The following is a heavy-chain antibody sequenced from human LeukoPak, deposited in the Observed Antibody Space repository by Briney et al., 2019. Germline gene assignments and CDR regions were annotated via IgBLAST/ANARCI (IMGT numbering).Heavy chain of an antibody. CDR3: AKDSSYYYDSSGYPYFDY. CDR2: ISYDGSNK. J-gene: IGHJ4*02. D-gene: IGHD3-22*01. CDR1: GFTFSSYG. Sequence: GGSLRLSCAASGFTFSSYGMHWVRQAPGKGLEWVAVISYDGSNKYYADSVKGRFTISRDNSKNTLYLQMNSLRAEDTAVYYCAKDSSYYYDSSGYPYFDYWGQGTLVTVSS. V-gene: IGHV3-30*18.